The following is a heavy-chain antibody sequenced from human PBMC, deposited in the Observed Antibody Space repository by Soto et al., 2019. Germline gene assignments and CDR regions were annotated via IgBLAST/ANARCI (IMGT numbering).Heavy chain of an antibody. Sequence: PGGSLRLSCAASGFTFSSYSMNWVRQAPGKGLEWVSYISSSSSTIYYADSVKGRFTISRDNSKNILYLQMNSLRAEDTAVYYCAKEDSSSWHYYYGMDVWGQGTTVTVSS. J-gene: IGHJ6*02. CDR3: AKEDSSSWHYYYGMDV. CDR1: GFTFSSYS. D-gene: IGHD6-13*01. V-gene: IGHV3-48*01. CDR2: ISSSSSTI.